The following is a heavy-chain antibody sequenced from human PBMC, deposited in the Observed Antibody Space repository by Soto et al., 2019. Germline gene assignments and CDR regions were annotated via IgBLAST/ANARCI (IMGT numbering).Heavy chain of an antibody. CDR2: INHSGST. J-gene: IGHJ3*02. CDR3: ARGIVGATSTRNAFDI. CDR1: GGSFSGYY. V-gene: IGHV4-34*01. D-gene: IGHD1-26*01. Sequence: SETLSLTCAVYGGSFSGYYWSWIRQPPGKGLEWIGEINHSGSTNYNPSLKSRVTISVDTSKNQFSLKLSSVTAADTAVYYCARGIVGATSTRNAFDIWGQGTMVTVSS.